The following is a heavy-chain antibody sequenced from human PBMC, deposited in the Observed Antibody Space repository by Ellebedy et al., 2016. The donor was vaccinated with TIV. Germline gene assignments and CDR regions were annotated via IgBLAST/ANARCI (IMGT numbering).Heavy chain of an antibody. Sequence: PGGSLRLSCAASGFTFTGFSMSWVRQAPGKGLEWVSYISSSGSTIYYADSVKGRFTISRDNAKNALYLQMNSLRAEDTAVYSCSGGGLSGYEFFYWGQGTLVTVSS. D-gene: IGHD5-12*01. CDR2: ISSSGSTI. V-gene: IGHV3-48*03. CDR3: SGGGLSGYEFFY. CDR1: GFTFTGFS. J-gene: IGHJ4*02.